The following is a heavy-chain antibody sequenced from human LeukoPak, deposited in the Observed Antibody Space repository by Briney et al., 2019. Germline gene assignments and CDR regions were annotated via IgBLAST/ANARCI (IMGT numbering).Heavy chain of an antibody. J-gene: IGHJ4*02. CDR2: ISSSGST. CDR3: ARRYYGSLSYPAYFDY. V-gene: IGHV4-39*01. CDR1: GGSISSFSYY. Sequence: SETLSLTCTVSGGSISSFSYYWDWVRQPPGLGLEWIGGISSSGSTYYNPSLKSRTTISVDTSKNQFSLRLNSLTAADTAVYYCARRYYGSLSYPAYFDYWGQGTLVTVSS. D-gene: IGHD3-10*01.